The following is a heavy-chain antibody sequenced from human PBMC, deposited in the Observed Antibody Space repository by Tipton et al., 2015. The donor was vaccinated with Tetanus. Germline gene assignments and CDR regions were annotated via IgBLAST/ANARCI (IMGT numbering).Heavy chain of an antibody. CDR3: ARDEGIAVAGISGY. Sequence: SLRLSCAASGFTFSSYSMNWVRQAPGKGLEWVSSISSSSSYIYYADSVKGRFTISRDNAKNSLYLQMNSLRAEDTAVYYCARDEGIAVAGISGYWGQGTLVTVSS. CDR2: ISSSSSYI. V-gene: IGHV3-21*01. CDR1: GFTFSSYS. D-gene: IGHD6-19*01. J-gene: IGHJ4*02.